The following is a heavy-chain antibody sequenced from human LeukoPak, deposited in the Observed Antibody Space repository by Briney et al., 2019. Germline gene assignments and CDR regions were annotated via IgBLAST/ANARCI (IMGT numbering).Heavy chain of an antibody. D-gene: IGHD3-9*01. CDR3: ARDKGYDILTGYEKFDY. Sequence: GASVKVSCKASGYTFTSYGISWVRQAPGQGLESMGWISAYNGNTNYAQKLQGRVTMTTDTSTSTAYMELRSLRSDDTAVYYCARDKGYDILTGYEKFDYWGQGTLVTVSS. CDR1: GYTFTSYG. J-gene: IGHJ4*02. CDR2: ISAYNGNT. V-gene: IGHV1-18*04.